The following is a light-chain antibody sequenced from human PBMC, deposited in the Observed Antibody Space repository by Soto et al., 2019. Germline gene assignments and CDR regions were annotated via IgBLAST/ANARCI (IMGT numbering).Light chain of an antibody. Sequence: DIELTQSPSSLSASVGDRVTITCRASQSISTTLNWYQQRPGKAPKLLIYAASTLYGGVLSMCSGGGSWTDFTLTNNRLLPEDFATYWCQQSRSTPAFTFGGGTRV. CDR3: QQSRSTPAFT. J-gene: IGKJ4*01. CDR1: QSISTT. CDR2: AAS. V-gene: IGKV1-39*01.